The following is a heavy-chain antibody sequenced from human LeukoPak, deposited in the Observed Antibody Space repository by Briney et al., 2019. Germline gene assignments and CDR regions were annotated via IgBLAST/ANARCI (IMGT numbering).Heavy chain of an antibody. CDR1: GFTFSSYG. V-gene: IGHV3-30-3*02. D-gene: IGHD1-14*01. Sequence: PGGSLRLSCAASGFTFSSYGIHWVRQAPGKGLEWVAVISYDGSNLDYADSVKGRFTISRDNSKNTLYLQMNSLRAEDTAVYYCAKETGDYWGQGTLVTVSS. J-gene: IGHJ4*02. CDR3: AKETGDY. CDR2: ISYDGSNL.